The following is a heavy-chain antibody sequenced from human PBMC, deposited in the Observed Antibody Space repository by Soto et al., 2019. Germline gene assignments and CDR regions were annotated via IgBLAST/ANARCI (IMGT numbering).Heavy chain of an antibody. V-gene: IGHV1-24*01. D-gene: IGHD2-2*01. CDR3: ARAAYCSGATCYAGYNWFDP. CDR2: FDPENDET. CDR1: GYTLSEVS. Sequence: QVQLVQSGAVVRKPGASVTVSCKVSGYTLSEVSIHWVRQTPGKGLEWMGGFDPENDETAYAQKFQGRVTWTEDTATDTEYFALSSLRSDDTAIYNCARAAYCSGATCYAGYNWFDPWGQGTQGTVSS. J-gene: IGHJ5*02.